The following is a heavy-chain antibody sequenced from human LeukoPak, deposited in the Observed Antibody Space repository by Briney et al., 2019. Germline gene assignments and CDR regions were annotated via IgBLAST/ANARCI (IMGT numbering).Heavy chain of an antibody. CDR1: GFTFSTYS. CDR2: ISSSGSTI. D-gene: IGHD4-17*01. V-gene: IGHV3-48*04. Sequence: GGSLRLSCAASGFTFSTYSMNWVRQAPGKGLEWVSYISSSGSTIYYADSVKGRFTISRDNAKNSLYLQMNSLRAEDTAVYYCARDRNYGDFFFDYWGQGTLVTVSS. CDR3: ARDRNYGDFFFDY. J-gene: IGHJ4*02.